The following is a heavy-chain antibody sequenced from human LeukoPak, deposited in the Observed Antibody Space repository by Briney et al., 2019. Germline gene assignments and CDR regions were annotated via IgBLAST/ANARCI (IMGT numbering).Heavy chain of an antibody. CDR3: ARRTGTTGGFDY. J-gene: IGHJ4*02. CDR1: GGSISSYY. Sequence: SETLSLTCTVSGGSISSYYWSWIRQPPGKGVEWFVYIYYSGNTNYNLSLKSRVTISVDTSKNQFSLKLSSVTAADTAVYYCARRTGTTGGFDYWGQGTLVTVSS. D-gene: IGHD1-1*01. V-gene: IGHV4-59*08. CDR2: IYYSGNT.